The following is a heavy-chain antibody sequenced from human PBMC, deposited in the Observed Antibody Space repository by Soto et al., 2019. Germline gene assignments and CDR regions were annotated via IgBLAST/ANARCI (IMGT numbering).Heavy chain of an antibody. J-gene: IGHJ5*02. CDR3: ARDRTRVVVPAAISYNWFDP. CDR1: GFTSSSYS. V-gene: IGHV3-48*01. CDR2: ISSSSSTI. D-gene: IGHD2-2*01. Sequence: PGGSLRLSCAASGFTSSSYSMNWVRQAPGKGLEWVSYISSSSSTIYYADSVKGRFTISRDNAKNSLYLQMNSLRAEDTAVYYCARDRTRVVVPAAISYNWFDPWGQGTLVTVSS.